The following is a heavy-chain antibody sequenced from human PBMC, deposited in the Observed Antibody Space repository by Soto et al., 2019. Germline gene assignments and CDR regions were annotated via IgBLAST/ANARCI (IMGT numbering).Heavy chain of an antibody. CDR2: ISTYSGNT. J-gene: IGHJ4*02. CDR3: ARDNGYYDL. CDR1: GYTFSRYS. Sequence: QIQMLQSGAEVTQPGASVKISCKTSGYTFSRYSVSWVRQVPGQGLEWMAWISTYSGNTHYAERVQGRVTVTFDKSARTAFMEMWGLTSDDTAVYFCARDNGYYDLWGQGTLVTVSS. V-gene: IGHV1-18*04.